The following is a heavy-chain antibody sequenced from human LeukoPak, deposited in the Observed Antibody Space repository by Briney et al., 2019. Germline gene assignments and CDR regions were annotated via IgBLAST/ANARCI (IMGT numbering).Heavy chain of an antibody. CDR1: AGSLSSYY. Sequence: SETLSLTCTVSAGSLSSYYWSWIRQPPGKGLEWIGYIYYSGSTNYNPSLKSRVTISVDTSKNQFSLKLSSVTAADTALYYCARSRGYFDYWGQGTLVTVSS. CDR2: IYYSGST. J-gene: IGHJ4*02. V-gene: IGHV4-59*01. CDR3: ARSRGYFDY. D-gene: IGHD6-13*01.